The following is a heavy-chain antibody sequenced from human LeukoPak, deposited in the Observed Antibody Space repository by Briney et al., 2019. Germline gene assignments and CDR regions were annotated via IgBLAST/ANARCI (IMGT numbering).Heavy chain of an antibody. V-gene: IGHV1-2*06. CDR2: INLNSGAT. CDR1: GFTFTDYY. Sequence: ASVRVSCKASGFTFTDYYIHWVRQAPGQGLEWMGRINLNSGATNCAQKFQDKVTMTRDTSITTAYMELRSLTSDDTAIYYCARIYGWTTSGTYELTDYWGQGTLVTVSS. D-gene: IGHD1-26*01. J-gene: IGHJ4*02. CDR3: ARIYGWTTSGTYELTDY.